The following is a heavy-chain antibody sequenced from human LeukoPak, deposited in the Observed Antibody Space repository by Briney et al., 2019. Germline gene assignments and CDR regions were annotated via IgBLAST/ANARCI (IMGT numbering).Heavy chain of an antibody. J-gene: IGHJ6*03. CDR3: ARLDQGAITLSRGGFYYMDV. V-gene: IGHV4-39*01. CDR2: IYYGGST. Sequence: SETLSLTCTVSGGSISSSTYYWGWIRQPPGKGREWIGTIYYGGSTYYNPSLKSRVTISVDTSKNQFSLKLSSVTAADTAVYYCARLDQGAITLSRGGFYYMDVWGKGTTVTVSS. CDR1: GGSISSSTYY. D-gene: IGHD5-24*01.